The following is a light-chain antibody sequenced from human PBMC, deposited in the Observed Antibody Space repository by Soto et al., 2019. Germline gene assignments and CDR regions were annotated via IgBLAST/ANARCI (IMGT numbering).Light chain of an antibody. V-gene: IGLV1-40*01. CDR1: SSNIGAGHD. CDR2: RNN. CDR3: QSYDSSLSGRV. J-gene: IGLJ2*01. Sequence: QSALTQPPSVSGAPGQRVTISCTGSSSNIGAGHDVHWYLKLPGAAPKLLIYRNNNRPSGVPDRFSGSKSGTSASLAITGLQAEDEAYYYCQSYDSSLSGRVFGGGTKVTVL.